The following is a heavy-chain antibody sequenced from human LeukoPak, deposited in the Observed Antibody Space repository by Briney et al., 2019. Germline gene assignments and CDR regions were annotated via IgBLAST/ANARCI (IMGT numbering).Heavy chain of an antibody. V-gene: IGHV3-15*07. D-gene: IGHD3-10*01. CDR3: TTGNFGPY. CDR1: GFTFSDAW. Sequence: GSLRLSCAASGFTFSDAWMNWVRQAPGKGLEWVGRIKRKTGGGTTDYAAPVKGRFTISRDDSKNTLYLQMNSLKTEDTAFYYCTTGNFGPYWGQGTLVTVSS. J-gene: IGHJ4*02. CDR2: IKRKTGGGTT.